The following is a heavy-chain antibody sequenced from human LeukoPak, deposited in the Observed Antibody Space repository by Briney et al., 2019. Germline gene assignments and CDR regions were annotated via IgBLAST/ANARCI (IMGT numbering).Heavy chain of an antibody. J-gene: IGHJ4*02. D-gene: IGHD4-17*01. Sequence: GASVKVSCKASGYTFTSYGISWVRQAPGQGLEWMGWISAYNGNTNYAQKLQGRVTMTTDTSTSTAYMELRSLRSDDTAVYYCARDGSYGDYRLALDYWGQGTLVTVSS. V-gene: IGHV1-18*01. CDR2: ISAYNGNT. CDR3: ARDGSYGDYRLALDY. CDR1: GYTFTSYG.